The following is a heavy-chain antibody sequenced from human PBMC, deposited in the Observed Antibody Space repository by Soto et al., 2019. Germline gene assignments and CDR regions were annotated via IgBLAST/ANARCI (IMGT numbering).Heavy chain of an antibody. J-gene: IGHJ4*02. CDR3: AREVSGNQAFDY. CDR1: GASISSSDW. CDR2: ISQSGNT. D-gene: IGHD2-2*01. V-gene: IGHV4-4*02. Sequence: QVQLQESGPGLVKPSGTLSLTCAVSGASISSSDWWNWVRQPPGKGLEWIGEISQSGNTNYNPSLMSRVTMSVVKSKKYVSLKLDSVTAADTAVYYCAREVSGNQAFDYWGQGTLVTVSS.